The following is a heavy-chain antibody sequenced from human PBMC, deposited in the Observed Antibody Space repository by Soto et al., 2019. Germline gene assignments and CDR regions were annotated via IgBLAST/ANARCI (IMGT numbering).Heavy chain of an antibody. CDR1: GFTFSSFA. CDR3: ASPREFDNWFDP. V-gene: IGHV3-23*01. J-gene: IGHJ5*02. CDR2: IRETGVTT. D-gene: IGHD3-10*01. Sequence: GGSLRLSCAASGFTFSSFAMSWVRQAPGKGLEWVSTIRETGVTTHYADSVKGRFTISRDDSKNTLYLQMNSLRVEDTAVYYCASPREFDNWFDPWGQGTLVTVSS.